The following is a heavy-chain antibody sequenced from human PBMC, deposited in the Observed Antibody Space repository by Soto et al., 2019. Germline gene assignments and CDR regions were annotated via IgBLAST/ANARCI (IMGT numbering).Heavy chain of an antibody. CDR2: IYYSGST. J-gene: IGHJ4*02. Sequence: SETLSLTCTVSGGSISSSSYYWGWIRQPPGKGLEWIGSIYYSGSTYYNPSLKSRVTISVDTSKSQFSLKLSSVTAADTAVYYCANSDAMVSGYFDYWGQGTLVTVSS. CDR1: GGSISSSSYY. CDR3: ANSDAMVSGYFDY. V-gene: IGHV4-39*01. D-gene: IGHD5-18*01.